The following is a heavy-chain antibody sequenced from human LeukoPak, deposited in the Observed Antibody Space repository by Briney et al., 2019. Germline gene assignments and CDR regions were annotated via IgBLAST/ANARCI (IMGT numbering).Heavy chain of an antibody. CDR2: ISYDGSNK. D-gene: IGHD2-2*01. CDR3: GKERWQQLLFFCFDY. V-gene: IGHV3-30*18. Sequence: GGSLRLSCAASGFTFSSYGMHWVRQAPGKGLEWVAVISYDGSNKNHADSVKGRFTVSRDNSKNTLYLQMNSLRPEDTAVYFCGKERWQQLLFFCFDYWGQGTVVTVSS. CDR1: GFTFSSYG. J-gene: IGHJ4*02.